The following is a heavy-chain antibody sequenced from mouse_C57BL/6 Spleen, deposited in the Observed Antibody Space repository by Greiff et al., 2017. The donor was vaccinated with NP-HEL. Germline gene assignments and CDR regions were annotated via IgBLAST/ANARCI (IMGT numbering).Heavy chain of an antibody. V-gene: IGHV1-50*01. CDR3: ASSSSYYGSSYVWYFDV. Sequence: QVHVKQPGAELVKPGASVKLSCKASGYTFTSYWMQWVKQRPGQGLEWIGEIDPSDSYTNYNQKFKGKATLTVDTSSSTAYMQLSSLTSEDSAVYYCASSSSYYGSSYVWYFDVWGTGTTVTVSS. J-gene: IGHJ1*03. CDR1: GYTFTSYW. D-gene: IGHD1-1*01. CDR2: IDPSDSYT.